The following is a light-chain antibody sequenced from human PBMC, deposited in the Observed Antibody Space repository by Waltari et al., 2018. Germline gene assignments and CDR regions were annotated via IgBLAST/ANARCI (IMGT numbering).Light chain of an antibody. Sequence: DIQMTQSPSTLSASVGDRVTIICRASQRLSSYLARYQQKPGKAPKLLIYKTSSLETGVPSSFSGTGSGTEFTLTISSLQPDDIATYYCQQYNSYPFTFGPGTKVDIK. CDR2: KTS. J-gene: IGKJ3*01. V-gene: IGKV1-5*03. CDR3: QQYNSYPFT. CDR1: QRLSSY.